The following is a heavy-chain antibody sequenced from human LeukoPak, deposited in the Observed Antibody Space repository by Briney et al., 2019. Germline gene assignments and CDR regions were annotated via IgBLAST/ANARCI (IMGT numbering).Heavy chain of an antibody. V-gene: IGHV1-2*02. J-gene: IGHJ6*03. D-gene: IGHD2-2*01. Sequence: GASVKVSCKASGYTFTGYYMHWVRQAPGQGLEWMGWINPNSGGTNYAQKFQGRVTMTRDTSISTAYMELSRLRSDDTAVYYCARDHGGPIVVVPAARDDYMDVWGKGTTVTVSS. CDR3: ARDHGGPIVVVPAARDDYMDV. CDR1: GYTFTGYY. CDR2: INPNSGGT.